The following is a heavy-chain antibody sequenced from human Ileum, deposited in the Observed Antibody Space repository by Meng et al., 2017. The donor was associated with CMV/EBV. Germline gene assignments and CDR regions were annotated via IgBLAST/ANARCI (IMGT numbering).Heavy chain of an antibody. J-gene: IGHJ4*02. V-gene: IGHV1-69*01. D-gene: IGHD3-22*01. CDR1: GGVFNNYA. Sequence: QWQLVQSWAEVTKPGASVKVSCKSSGGVFNNYALNWVRQAPGQGLEWMGGIIAVLKTPTYAQKFRGRLTITADESTGTTYMDLTSLTSEDTAVYYCARGFSNGYLPFDYWGQGTLVTVSS. CDR3: ARGFSNGYLPFDY. CDR2: IIAVLKTP.